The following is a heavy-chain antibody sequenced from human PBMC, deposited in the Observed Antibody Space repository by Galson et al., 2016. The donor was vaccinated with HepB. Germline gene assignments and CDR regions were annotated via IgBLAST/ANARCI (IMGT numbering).Heavy chain of an antibody. CDR3: AREKGYLTNWFFDL. J-gene: IGHJ2*01. D-gene: IGHD3-16*02. Sequence: SLRLSCAASGFVVSTKYMSWVRQAPGKGLEWVSVIYSDGSAYYADSVKGRFTISRDVSKNMVDLQKNDLRAEDTAVYYCAREKGYLTNWFFDLWGRGTPVTVAS. V-gene: IGHV3-66*02. CDR2: IYSDGSA. CDR1: GFVVSTKY.